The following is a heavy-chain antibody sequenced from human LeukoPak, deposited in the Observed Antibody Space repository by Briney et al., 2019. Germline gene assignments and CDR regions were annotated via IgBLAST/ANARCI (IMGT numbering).Heavy chain of an antibody. CDR1: GYTFTDYY. D-gene: IGHD7-27*01. Sequence: ASVKVSCKASGYTFTDYYIHWVRQAPGQGLEWMGWIDPNSGGTNYAQKFQGRVTMTRDTSISTVYMELSRLRSDDTALYYCVRGFFRELGIDIWGQGTMVTVSS. CDR2: IDPNSGGT. J-gene: IGHJ3*02. CDR3: VRGFFRELGIDI. V-gene: IGHV1-2*02.